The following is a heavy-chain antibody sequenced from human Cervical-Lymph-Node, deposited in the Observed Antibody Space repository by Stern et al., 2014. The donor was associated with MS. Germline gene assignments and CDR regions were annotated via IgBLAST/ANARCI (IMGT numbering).Heavy chain of an antibody. CDR2: ISSSGTTI. V-gene: IGHV3-11*01. J-gene: IGHJ6*02. Sequence: VQLVESEGGLVKPGGSLRLSCAASGFTFSDHYMTWIRQAPGKGLEWVSFISSSGTTIYDADSVKGRFTISRDNAKNSLYLQMNGLRAEDTAIYYCARFKIASYYYYYYGMDVWGQGTTVTVSS. CDR1: GFTFSDHY. D-gene: IGHD2-21*01. CDR3: ARFKIASYYYYYYGMDV.